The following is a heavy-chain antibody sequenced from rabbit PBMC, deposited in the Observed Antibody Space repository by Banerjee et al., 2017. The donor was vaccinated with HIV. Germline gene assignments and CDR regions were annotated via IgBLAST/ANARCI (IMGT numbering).Heavy chain of an antibody. J-gene: IGHJ4*01. Sequence: EQLVESGGGLVQPGGSLKLSCKASGFDFSSHGVSWVRQAPGKGLEWIGYITYGGSTFCASWAKGRFTISRTSTTVDLQMPSLTAADTATYFCARGGTGDSGYWGLWGPGTLVTVS. CDR2: ITYGGST. V-gene: IGHV1S21*01. CDR1: GFDFSSHG. D-gene: IGHD1-1*01. CDR3: ARGGTGDSGYWGL.